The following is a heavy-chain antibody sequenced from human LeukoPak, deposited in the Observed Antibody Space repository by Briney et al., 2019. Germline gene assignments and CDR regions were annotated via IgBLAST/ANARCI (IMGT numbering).Heavy chain of an antibody. CDR1: GYTLTELS. J-gene: IGHJ4*02. CDR3: ATVRGSSSSGLVWYFDY. V-gene: IGHV1-24*01. CDR2: FDPEDGET. D-gene: IGHD6-6*01. Sequence: ASVKVSCKVSGYTLTELSMHWVRQAPGKGLEWMGGFDPEDGETICAQKFQGRVTMTEDTSTDTAYMELSSLRSEDTAVYYCATVRGSSSSGLVWYFDYWGQGTLVTVSS.